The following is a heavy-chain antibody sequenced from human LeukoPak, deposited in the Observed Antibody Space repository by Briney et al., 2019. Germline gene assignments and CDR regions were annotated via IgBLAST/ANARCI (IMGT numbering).Heavy chain of an antibody. Sequence: PGGSLRLSCAASGFTFSDYYMSWIRQAPGKGLKGVSYISSSGSTIYYADSVKGRFTISRDNAKNSLYLQMNSLRAEDTAVYYCTVGSYYYDSSGYYAELNDYWGQGTLVTVSS. CDR3: TVGSYYYDSSGYYAELNDY. V-gene: IGHV3-11*04. J-gene: IGHJ4*02. D-gene: IGHD3-22*01. CDR2: ISSSGSTI. CDR1: GFTFSDYY.